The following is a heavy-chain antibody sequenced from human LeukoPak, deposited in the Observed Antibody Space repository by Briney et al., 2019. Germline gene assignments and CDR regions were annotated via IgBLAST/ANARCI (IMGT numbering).Heavy chain of an antibody. J-gene: IGHJ3*02. CDR3: ARSTIYNYDFWSGYYFDAFDI. V-gene: IGHV4-31*03. Sequence: SQTLSLTCTVSGGSISSGGYYWSWIRQHPGKGLEWIGYIYYSGSTYYNPSLKSRVTISVDTSKNQFSLKLSSVTAADTAVYYCARSTIYNYDFWSGYYFDAFDIWGQGTMVTVSS. D-gene: IGHD3-3*01. CDR1: GGSISSGGYY. CDR2: IYYSGST.